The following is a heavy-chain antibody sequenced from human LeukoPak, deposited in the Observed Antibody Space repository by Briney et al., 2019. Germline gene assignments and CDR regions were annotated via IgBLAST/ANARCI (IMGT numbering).Heavy chain of an antibody. J-gene: IGHJ4*02. D-gene: IGHD3-10*01. Sequence: GGPLRLSCAASGFTFSSYGMHWVRQAPGKGLEWVAVIWYDGSNKYYADSVKGRFTISRDNSKNTLYLQMNSLRAEDTAVYYCASVGGGLGEYGSGSYWGQGTLVTVSS. CDR2: IWYDGSNK. CDR1: GFTFSSYG. V-gene: IGHV3-33*01. CDR3: ASVGGGLGEYGSGSY.